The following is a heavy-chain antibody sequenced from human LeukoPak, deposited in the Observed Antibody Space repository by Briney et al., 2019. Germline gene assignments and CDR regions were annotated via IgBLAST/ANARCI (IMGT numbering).Heavy chain of an antibody. CDR3: ARVWGVEMATIGGYYFDY. D-gene: IGHD5-24*01. CDR1: GYTFTGYY. J-gene: IGHJ4*02. CDR2: INPNSGGT. V-gene: IGHV1-2*02. Sequence: ASVKVSCKASGYTFTGYYMHWVRQAPGQGLEWMGWINPNSGGTNYAQKFQGRVTMTRDTSISTAYMELSRLRSDETDVSYCARVWGVEMATIGGYYFDYWGQGTLVTVSS.